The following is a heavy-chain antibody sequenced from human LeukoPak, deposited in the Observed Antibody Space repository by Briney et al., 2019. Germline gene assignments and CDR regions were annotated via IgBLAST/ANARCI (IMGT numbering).Heavy chain of an antibody. CDR2: NGSSGTTI. Sequence: GGSLRLSCAVSGFPFSIYEMNWVRQAPGKGLGWVSNNGSSGTTIYYADSVKGRFSISRDNAKNSLYLQMNSLRAEDTAVYYCALLAVASDFDYWGQGALVTVSS. V-gene: IGHV3-48*03. CDR1: GFPFSIYE. J-gene: IGHJ4*02. D-gene: IGHD6-19*01. CDR3: ALLAVASDFDY.